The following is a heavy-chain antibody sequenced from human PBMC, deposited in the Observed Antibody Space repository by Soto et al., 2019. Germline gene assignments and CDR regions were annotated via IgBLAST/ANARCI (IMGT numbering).Heavy chain of an antibody. J-gene: IGHJ4*02. CDR2: INHSGST. V-gene: IGHV4-34*01. CDR1: GGSFSGYY. Sequence: SETLSLTCAVYGGSFSGYYWSWIRQPPGKGLEWIGEINHSGSTNYNPSLKSRVTISVDTSKNQFSLKLSSVTAADTAVYYCARGRGYDKRRFDDWGQGTLVPVSS. D-gene: IGHD5-12*01. CDR3: ARGRGYDKRRFDD.